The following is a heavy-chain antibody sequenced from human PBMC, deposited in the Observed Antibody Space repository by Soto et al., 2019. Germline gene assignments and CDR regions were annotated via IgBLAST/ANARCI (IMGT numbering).Heavy chain of an antibody. CDR3: AREGGSGTFMGFDY. Sequence: SETLSLTCTVSGGSISSNNWWMWVRQSPEKGLEWIGEIYHSGTTNYNPSFNSRVTMSVDKSNNQFSLMLTSVTAEDTSIYYCAREGGSGTFMGFDYWGQGTLVTVSS. D-gene: IGHD1-1*01. CDR2: IYHSGTT. J-gene: IGHJ4*02. V-gene: IGHV4-4*02. CDR1: GGSISSNNW.